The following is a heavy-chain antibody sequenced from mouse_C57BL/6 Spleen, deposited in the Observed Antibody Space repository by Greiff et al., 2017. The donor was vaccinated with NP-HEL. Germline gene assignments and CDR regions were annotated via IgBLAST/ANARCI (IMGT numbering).Heavy chain of an antibody. CDR3: ARNTVTNWYFDV. Sequence: EVQGVESGGGLVQPGGSLKLSCAASGFTFSDYGMAWVRQAPRKGPAWVAFISNLAYSIYYADTVTGRFTISRENAKNTLYLEMSSLRSEDTAMYYCARNTVTNWYFDVWGTGTTVTVSS. D-gene: IGHD2-5*01. J-gene: IGHJ1*03. V-gene: IGHV5-15*01. CDR1: GFTFSDYG. CDR2: ISNLAYSI.